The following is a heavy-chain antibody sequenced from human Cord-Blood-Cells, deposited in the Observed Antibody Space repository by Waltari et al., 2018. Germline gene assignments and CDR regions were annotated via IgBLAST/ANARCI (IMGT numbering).Heavy chain of an antibody. CDR3: ARWEMATITGFDY. V-gene: IGHV4-31*03. Sequence: QVQLQESGPGLVKPSQTLSLTCTVSGGSISSGGYYWTWIRQHPGKGQEWIGYIYYSGSTYDNPSLKSRVTMSVDTSKNQFSLKLSSVTAVDTAVYYCARWEMATITGFDYWGQGTLVTVSS. D-gene: IGHD5-12*01. J-gene: IGHJ4*02. CDR2: IYYSGST. CDR1: GGSISSGGYY.